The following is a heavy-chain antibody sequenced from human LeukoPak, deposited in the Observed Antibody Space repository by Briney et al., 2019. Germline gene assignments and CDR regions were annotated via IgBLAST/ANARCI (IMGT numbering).Heavy chain of an antibody. D-gene: IGHD5-18*01. CDR1: GFTFRSYT. J-gene: IGHJ4*02. Sequence: PGGSLRLSCAASGFTFRSYTMDWVRQAPGKGLEWVSYISSNSGTIYYADSVKGRFTTSRDNAKNSLYLQMNSLRAEDSAAYYCVRDGGYSYGPYDSWGQGTLVTVSS. V-gene: IGHV3-48*04. CDR2: ISSNSGTI. CDR3: VRDGGYSYGPYDS.